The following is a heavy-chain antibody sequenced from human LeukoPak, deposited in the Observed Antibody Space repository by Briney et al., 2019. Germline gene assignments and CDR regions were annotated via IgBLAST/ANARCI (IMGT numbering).Heavy chain of an antibody. CDR3: ARVKWSQFDY. Sequence: GSLRLSCAASGFTFSSYSMNWVRQPPGKGLEWIGEINHSGSTNYNPSLKSRVTISVDTSKNQFSLKLSSVTAADTAVYYCARVKWSQFDYWGQGTLVTVSS. CDR2: INHSGST. D-gene: IGHD2-8*01. J-gene: IGHJ4*02. CDR1: GFTFSSYS. V-gene: IGHV4-34*01.